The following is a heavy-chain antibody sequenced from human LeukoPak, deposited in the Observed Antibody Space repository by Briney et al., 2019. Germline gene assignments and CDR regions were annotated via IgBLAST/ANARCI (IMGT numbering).Heavy chain of an antibody. Sequence: PGGSLRLSCAASGFTFSSYAMSWVRQAPGKGLERVSAISGSGGSTYYADSVKGRFTISRDNSKNTLYLQMNSLRAEDTAVYYCAKDLWGVIEASCWFDPWGQGTLVTVSS. CDR2: ISGSGGST. J-gene: IGHJ5*02. CDR3: AKDLWGVIEASCWFDP. D-gene: IGHD3-16*02. CDR1: GFTFSSYA. V-gene: IGHV3-23*01.